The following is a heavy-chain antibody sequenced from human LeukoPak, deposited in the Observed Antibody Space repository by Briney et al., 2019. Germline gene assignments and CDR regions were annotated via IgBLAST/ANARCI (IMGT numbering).Heavy chain of an antibody. J-gene: IGHJ6*03. CDR2: IDHSGST. CDR3: AREGQQVGIAAAGAPPYYYYYYMDV. V-gene: IGHV4-61*01. D-gene: IGHD6-13*01. CDR1: GGSISSSSYY. Sequence: PSETLSLTCTVSGGSISSSSYYWGWIRQPPGKGLEWIGYIDHSGSTNYNPSLKSRVSISSDTSKNQFSLELSSVTAADTAVYYCAREGQQVGIAAAGAPPYYYYYYMDVWGKGTTVTISS.